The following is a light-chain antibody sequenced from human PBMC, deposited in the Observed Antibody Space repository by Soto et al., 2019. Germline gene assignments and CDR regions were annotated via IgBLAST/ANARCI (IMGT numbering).Light chain of an antibody. CDR1: ASNIGRDP. CDR3: GTWDSSLSAGV. CDR2: DNN. V-gene: IGLV1-51*01. J-gene: IGLJ3*02. Sequence: QSVLTQPPSASGAPGQRVTISCSGSASNIGRDPVSWYQQLPGTAPKLLIYDNNKRPSGIPDRFSGSKSGTSATLGITGLQTGDEADYFCGTWDSSLSAGVFGGGTKVTV.